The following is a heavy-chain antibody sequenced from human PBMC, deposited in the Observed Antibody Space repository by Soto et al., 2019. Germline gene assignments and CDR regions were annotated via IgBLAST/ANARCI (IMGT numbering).Heavy chain of an antibody. CDR2: MYSNDDK. D-gene: IGHD6-19*01. CDR3: AHSPFTSGWYYFAY. V-gene: IGHV2-5*01. Sequence: QITLKESGPTVVKPTQTLTLTCTFSGFSLTTSTVGVGWIRQPPGKALEWLALMYSNDDKRYTPSLKSRLTITKDTSKNQVVLTMTTMDPVDTATYYCAHSPFTSGWYYFAYWGQGTLVTVSS. J-gene: IGHJ4*02. CDR1: GFSLTTSTVG.